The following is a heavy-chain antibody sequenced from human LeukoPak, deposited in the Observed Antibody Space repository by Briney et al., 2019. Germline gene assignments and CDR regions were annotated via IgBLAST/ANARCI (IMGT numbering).Heavy chain of an antibody. D-gene: IGHD6-19*01. J-gene: IGHJ5*02. CDR2: INPNSGGT. CDR3: AREAVAGTIWFDP. V-gene: IGHV1-2*04. CDR1: GYTFTGYY. Sequence: ASVKVSCKASGYTFTGYYMHWVRQAPGQGLEWMGWINPNSGGTNYAQKFQGWVTMTRDTSISTAYMELSRLRSDDTAVYYCAREAVAGTIWFDPWGQGTLVTVSS.